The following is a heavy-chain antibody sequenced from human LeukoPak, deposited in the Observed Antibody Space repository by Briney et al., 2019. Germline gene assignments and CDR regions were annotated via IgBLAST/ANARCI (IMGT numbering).Heavy chain of an antibody. D-gene: IGHD4-17*01. CDR3: ARDIDFDYGDYGVFDY. J-gene: IGHJ4*02. V-gene: IGHV3-30*04. Sequence: PGGSLRLSCAASGFTFSSYAMHWVRQAPGKGLEWVAVISYDGSNKYYADSVKGRFTISRDNSKNTLYLQMNSLRAEDTAVYYCARDIDFDYGDYGVFDYWGQGTLVTVSS. CDR1: GFTFSSYA. CDR2: ISYDGSNK.